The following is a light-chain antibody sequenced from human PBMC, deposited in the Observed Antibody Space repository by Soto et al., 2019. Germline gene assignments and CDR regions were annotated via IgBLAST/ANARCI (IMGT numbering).Light chain of an antibody. CDR2: GVY. CDR1: SSDVGGYDY. Sequence: QSVLTQPPSASGSPGQSVTISCTVTSSDVGGYDYVSWYQQHPDKAPKLMIYGVYKRASGVPDRLSGSKSGNTASLTISGLQAEDEADYYCSSYAGSSNVVFGGRTKLTV. CDR3: SSYAGSSNVV. J-gene: IGLJ2*01. V-gene: IGLV2-8*01.